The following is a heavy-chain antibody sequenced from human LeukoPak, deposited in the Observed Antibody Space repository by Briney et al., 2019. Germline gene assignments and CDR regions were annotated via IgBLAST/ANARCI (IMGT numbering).Heavy chain of an antibody. Sequence: ASVKVSCKASGYTFTGYYMHWVRQAPGQGLEWMGWINPNSGGTNYAQKFQGRVTMTRDTSISTAYMELSRLGSDDTAVYYCARPKVYSSSWPLDYWGQGTLVTVSS. V-gene: IGHV1-2*02. CDR2: INPNSGGT. D-gene: IGHD6-13*01. CDR3: ARPKVYSSSWPLDY. J-gene: IGHJ4*02. CDR1: GYTFTGYY.